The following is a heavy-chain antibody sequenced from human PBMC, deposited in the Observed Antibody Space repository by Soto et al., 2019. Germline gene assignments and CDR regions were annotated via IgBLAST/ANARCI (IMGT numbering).Heavy chain of an antibody. V-gene: IGHV3-23*01. D-gene: IGHD6-13*01. CDR2: ISASGGGR. J-gene: IGHJ4*02. CDR3: ANHNIYSSSWYDVVGNGYFDY. CDR1: GFIFSTYA. Sequence: PGGSLRLSCTGSGFIFSTYALTWVRQGPGKGLEWVSFISASGGGRHYIDSVKGRFSISRDNSKNTLYLQLNSLRAEDTASYYCANHNIYSSSWYDVVGNGYFDYWGQGTLVTVSS.